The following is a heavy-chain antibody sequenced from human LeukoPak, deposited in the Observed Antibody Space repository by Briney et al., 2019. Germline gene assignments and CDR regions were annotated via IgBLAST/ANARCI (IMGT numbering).Heavy chain of an antibody. J-gene: IGHJ4*02. CDR1: GYSFSSYW. D-gene: IGHD1-26*01. V-gene: IGHV5-51*01. CDR2: IYPSDSAT. CDR3: ARSVGATPLDY. Sequence: GESLKISCKGSGYSFSSYWIGWVRQMPGKGLEWMGIIYPSDSATTYSPSFQGQVTISADKSISTAYLQWSSLQASDTAVYYCARSVGATPLDYWGQGTLVTVSS.